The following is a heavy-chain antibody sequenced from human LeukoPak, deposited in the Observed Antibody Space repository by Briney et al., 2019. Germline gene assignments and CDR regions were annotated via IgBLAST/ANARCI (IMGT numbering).Heavy chain of an antibody. CDR3: ARTSQTFDY. J-gene: IGHJ4*02. CDR1: GFTFSNYA. CDR2: ISYDGRNK. Sequence: GGSLRLSCAASGFTFSNYAMNWVRQAPGKGLEWVAVISYDGRNKYYADSVKGRFTISRDNSKNTLYLQMNSLRPEDTAVYYCARTSQTFDYWSQGTLVTVSS. V-gene: IGHV3-30*04.